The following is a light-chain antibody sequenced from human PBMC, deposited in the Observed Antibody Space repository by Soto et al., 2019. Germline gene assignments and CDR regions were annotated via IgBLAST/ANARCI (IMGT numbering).Light chain of an antibody. CDR2: HAS. J-gene: IGKJ1*01. CDR1: QSISSY. V-gene: IGKV1-5*01. Sequence: DIQMTQSPSSLSASVVDRVTITCRASQSISSYLNWYQQKPGKAPKLLIYHASTLESGVPSRFSGSGSGTEFTLTISSLQPDDFATYYCQQYNSYSFGQGTKVDI. CDR3: QQYNSYS.